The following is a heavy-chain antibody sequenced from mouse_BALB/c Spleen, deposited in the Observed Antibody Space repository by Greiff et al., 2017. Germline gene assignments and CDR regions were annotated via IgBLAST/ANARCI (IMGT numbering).Heavy chain of an antibody. V-gene: IGHV1-26*01. CDR2: VNPNNGGT. CDR1: GYTFTDYY. CDR3: ARWELWLRRDYAMDY. J-gene: IGHJ4*01. D-gene: IGHD2-2*01. Sequence: VQLQQSGPELVKPGASVKISCKASGYTFTDYYMNWVKQSHGKSLEWIGLVNPNNGGTSYNQKFKGKATLTVDKSSSTAYMELRSLTSEDSAVYYCARWELWLRRDYAMDYWGQGTSVTVSS.